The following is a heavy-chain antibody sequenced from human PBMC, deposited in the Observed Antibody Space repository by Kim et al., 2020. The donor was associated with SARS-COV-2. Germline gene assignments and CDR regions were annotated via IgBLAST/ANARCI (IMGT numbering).Heavy chain of an antibody. Sequence: YYADSVKGRFTISRDNSKNTLYLQMSSLRPADTALYYCVKHRISGDWYFDLWGRGTLVTVSS. J-gene: IGHJ2*01. CDR3: VKHRISGDWYFDL. D-gene: IGHD2-15*01. V-gene: IGHV3-64D*06.